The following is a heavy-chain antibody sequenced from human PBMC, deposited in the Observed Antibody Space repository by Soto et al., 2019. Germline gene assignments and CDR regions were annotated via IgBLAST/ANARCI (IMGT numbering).Heavy chain of an antibody. D-gene: IGHD6-13*01. CDR1: GGTFSSYA. V-gene: IGHV1-69*01. J-gene: IGHJ3*02. CDR2: IIPIFGTA. CDR3: VGGNRAAAGAFDI. Sequence: QVQLVQSGAEVKKPGSSVKVSCKASGGTFSSYAISWVRQAPGQGLEWMGGIIPIFGTATYAQKFQGRVTITADESTSTAYLELSSLRSEDTAVYYCVGGNRAAAGAFDIWGQGTMVTVSS.